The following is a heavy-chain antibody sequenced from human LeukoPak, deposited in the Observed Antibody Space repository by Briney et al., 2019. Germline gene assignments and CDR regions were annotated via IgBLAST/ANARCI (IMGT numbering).Heavy chain of an antibody. D-gene: IGHD5-12*01. CDR2: IYYSGST. CDR3: ARLWRATIDY. CDR1: GGSISSSSYY. J-gene: IGHJ4*02. V-gene: IGHV4-39*01. Sequence: SETLSLTCTVSGGSISSSSYYWGWIRQPPGKGLEWIGSIYYSGSTYYNPSLKSRVTISADTSKNQFSLKLSSVTAADTAVYYCARLWRATIDYGGQGTLVTVSS.